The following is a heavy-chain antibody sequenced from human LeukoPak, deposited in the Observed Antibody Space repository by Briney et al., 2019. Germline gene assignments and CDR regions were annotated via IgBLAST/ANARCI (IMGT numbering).Heavy chain of an antibody. V-gene: IGHV4-34*01. Sequence: SETLSLTCAVYGGSFSGYYWSWIRQPPGKGLEWIGSIYYSGNTYYNLSLKSRVTITVDTSKNQISLKLSSVTAADTAVYYCARQGMTTATFDYWGQGTLVTVSS. J-gene: IGHJ4*02. CDR3: ARQGMTTATFDY. CDR1: GGSFSGYY. CDR2: IYYSGNT. D-gene: IGHD4-17*01.